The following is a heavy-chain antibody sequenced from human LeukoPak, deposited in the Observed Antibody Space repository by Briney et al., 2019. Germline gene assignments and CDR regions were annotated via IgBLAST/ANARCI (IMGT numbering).Heavy chain of an antibody. V-gene: IGHV5-51*01. CDR1: GYSFTSYW. D-gene: IGHD3-22*01. Sequence: GESVKISCKGSGYSFTSYWIGWVRQMPGKGLEWMGIIYPGDSDTRYSPSFQGQVTISADKSISTAYLQWSSLKASDTAMYYCARHGVLYDSSGYYYGTGNWFDPWGQGTLVTVSS. J-gene: IGHJ5*02. CDR2: IYPGDSDT. CDR3: ARHGVLYDSSGYYYGTGNWFDP.